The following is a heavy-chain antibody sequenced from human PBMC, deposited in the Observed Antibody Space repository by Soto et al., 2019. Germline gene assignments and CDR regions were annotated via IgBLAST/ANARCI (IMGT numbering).Heavy chain of an antibody. Sequence: ASVKVSCKASGYTFTSYGISWVRQAPGRGLEWMGWISAYNGNTNYAQKLQGRVTMTTDTSTSTAYMELRSLRSDDTAVYYCARDGSKGYDFWSGYYSNWFDPWGQGTLVTVSS. CDR2: ISAYNGNT. J-gene: IGHJ5*02. D-gene: IGHD3-3*01. CDR1: GYTFTSYG. CDR3: ARDGSKGYDFWSGYYSNWFDP. V-gene: IGHV1-18*01.